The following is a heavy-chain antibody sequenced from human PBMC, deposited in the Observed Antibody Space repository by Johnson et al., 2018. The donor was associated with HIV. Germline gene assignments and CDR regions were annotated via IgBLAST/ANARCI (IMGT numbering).Heavy chain of an antibody. Sequence: QVQLVESGGGLVQPGGSLRLSCAVSGFTFSDYYMSWIRQAPGKGLEWVSYISSSGSTIYYADSVKGRFTISRDNAKNSLYLQMNSLRPEDTAVYYCARDHGWSRGWLFDAFDIWGQGTMVTVSS. CDR1: GFTFSDYY. V-gene: IGHV3-11*04. J-gene: IGHJ3*02. CDR3: ARDHGWSRGWLFDAFDI. CDR2: ISSSGSTI. D-gene: IGHD6-19*01.